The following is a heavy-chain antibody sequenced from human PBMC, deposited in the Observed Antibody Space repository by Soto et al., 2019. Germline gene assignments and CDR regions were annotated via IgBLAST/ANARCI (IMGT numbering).Heavy chain of an antibody. J-gene: IGHJ6*02. CDR1: GGSITSHY. V-gene: IGHV4-59*08. CDR2: INHSGLT. CDR3: ARQGFGPLHGLVDV. Sequence: QVQLQESGPGLVKPSETLSLTCSVSGGSITSHYCSWFRQPPGKGLEWIGYINHSGLTSYNPSLKSRVTMSVDTSKNQFSLKVNSVTAADTALYHCARQGFGPLHGLVDVWGPGTTVTVSS. D-gene: IGHD3-10*01.